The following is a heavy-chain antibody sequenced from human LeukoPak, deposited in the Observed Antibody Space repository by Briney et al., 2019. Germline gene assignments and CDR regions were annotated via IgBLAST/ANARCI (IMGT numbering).Heavy chain of an antibody. CDR1: GFTFDDYA. Sequence: GGSLRLSCAASGFTFDDYAMHWVRQAPGKGLEWVSGISWNSGSIGYADSVKGRFTISRDNAKNSLYLQMNSLRAEDMALYYCAKAKAYNWNYGGDYFDYWGQGTLVTVSS. J-gene: IGHJ4*02. V-gene: IGHV3-9*03. D-gene: IGHD1-7*01. CDR3: AKAKAYNWNYGGDYFDY. CDR2: ISWNSGSI.